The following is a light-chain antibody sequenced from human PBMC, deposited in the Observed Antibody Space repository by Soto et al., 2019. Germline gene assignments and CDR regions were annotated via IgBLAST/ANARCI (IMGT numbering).Light chain of an antibody. J-gene: IGKJ2*01. CDR1: QSVRSSY. V-gene: IGKV3-20*01. Sequence: EIVLTQSPGTLSLSPWERATLSCRASQSVRSSYLAWYQQQPGQAPRLLIYGASSRAAGIPDRFSCSGSGTDFTLSISRLEPEDFAVYYCQQYGSSPVYTFGQGTKLEIK. CDR3: QQYGSSPVYT. CDR2: GAS.